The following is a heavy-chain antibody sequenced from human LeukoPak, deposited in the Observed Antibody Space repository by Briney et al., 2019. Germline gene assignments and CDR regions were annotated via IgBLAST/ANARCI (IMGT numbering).Heavy chain of an antibody. CDR3: ARGITIFGVARGDAFDI. J-gene: IGHJ3*02. Sequence: GGSLRLSCAAPGFTFSSYWMSWVRQAPGKGLEWVANIKQDGSEKYYVDSVKGRFTISRDNAKNSLYLQMNSLRAEDTAVYYCARGITIFGVARGDAFDIWGQGTMVTVSS. CDR1: GFTFSSYW. CDR2: IKQDGSEK. D-gene: IGHD3-3*01. V-gene: IGHV3-7*01.